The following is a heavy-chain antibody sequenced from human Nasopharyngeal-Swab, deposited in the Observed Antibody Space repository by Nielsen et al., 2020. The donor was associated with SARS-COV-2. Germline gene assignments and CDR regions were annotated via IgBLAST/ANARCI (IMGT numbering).Heavy chain of an antibody. D-gene: IGHD3-16*01. J-gene: IGHJ4*02. Sequence: GGSLRLSCVASGFTFSNYYMSWIRQAPGKGLEWVSYINNYGSSKYYADSVKGRFTISRDNAKNSLYLEMNSVRAEDTAIYFCARGEIGGRGTGLLDCWGQGTPVTVSS. CDR3: ARGEIGGRGTGLLDC. CDR1: GFTFSNYY. CDR2: INNYGSSK. V-gene: IGHV3-11*04.